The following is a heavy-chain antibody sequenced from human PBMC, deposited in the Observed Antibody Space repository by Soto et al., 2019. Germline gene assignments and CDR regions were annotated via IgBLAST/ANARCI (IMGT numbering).Heavy chain of an antibody. D-gene: IGHD6-25*01. CDR1: GGSFSGYY. J-gene: IGHJ6*03. Sequence: PSETLSLTCAVYGGSFSGYYWSWIRQPPGKGLEWIGEINHSGSTNYNPSLKSRVTISVDTSKNQFSLKLSSVTAADTAGYYCASVWHSSESLVYYYYYYMDVWGKGSTVTVS. V-gene: IGHV4-34*01. CDR3: ASVWHSSESLVYYYYYYMDV. CDR2: INHSGST.